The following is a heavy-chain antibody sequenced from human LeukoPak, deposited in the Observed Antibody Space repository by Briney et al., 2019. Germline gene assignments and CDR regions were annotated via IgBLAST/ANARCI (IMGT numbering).Heavy chain of an antibody. D-gene: IGHD3-9*01. Sequence: SSVKVSCKASGYTFTGYYMHWVRQAPGQGLEWMGWINPNIGGTNYAQKFQARVTMTRDTPSSTAYMDLSRLISDGTGVYYVSRGPDILTGSHNWFDPWGQGTLVTVSS. CDR3: SRGPDILTGSHNWFDP. J-gene: IGHJ5*02. CDR1: GYTFTGYY. V-gene: IGHV1-2*02. CDR2: INPNIGGT.